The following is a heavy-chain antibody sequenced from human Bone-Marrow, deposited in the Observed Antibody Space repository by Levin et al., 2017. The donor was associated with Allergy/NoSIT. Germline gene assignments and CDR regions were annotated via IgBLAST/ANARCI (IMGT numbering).Heavy chain of an antibody. Sequence: GESLKISCKGSGYTSTTYWIGWVRQVPGKGLDYIGFIYPNDSDTKYNPSFQGQVTISADKSNNTAYLQWRSLKASDTPRYFCAKSTTVAYFDSWGQGTLVTVTA. V-gene: IGHV5-51*01. CDR3: AKSTTVAYFDS. CDR1: GYTSTTYW. CDR2: IYPNDSDT. J-gene: IGHJ4*02. D-gene: IGHD4-23*01.